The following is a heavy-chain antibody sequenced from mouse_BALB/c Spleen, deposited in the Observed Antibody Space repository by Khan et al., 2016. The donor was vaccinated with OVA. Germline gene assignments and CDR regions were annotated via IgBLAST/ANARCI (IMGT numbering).Heavy chain of an antibody. V-gene: IGHV3-1*02. Sequence: EVQLQESGPDLVKPSQSLSLTCTVTGYSITSGYSWHWIRQFPGNKLEWMGYIHSSGSTNYNPSLKSRISITRDTFKNQFFLQLNSVTSEDTATDYCAGNYGLDWFAYWGQGALVTVSA. D-gene: IGHD1-2*01. J-gene: IGHJ3*01. CDR3: AGNYGLDWFAY. CDR1: GYSITSGYS. CDR2: IHSSGST.